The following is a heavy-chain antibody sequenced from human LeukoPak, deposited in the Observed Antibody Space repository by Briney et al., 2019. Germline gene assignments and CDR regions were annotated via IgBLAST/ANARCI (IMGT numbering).Heavy chain of an antibody. CDR1: GFTFDDYA. J-gene: IGHJ4*02. V-gene: IGHV3-43*02. D-gene: IGHD2-2*01. Sequence: GGSLRLSCAASGFTFDDYAMHWVRQAPGKGLEWVSLISGDGGSTYYADSVKGRFTISRDNSKNSLYLQMNRLRTGDTALYYCAKDFYQLLFFFDYWGQGTLVTVSS. CDR3: AKDFYQLLFFFDY. CDR2: ISGDGGST.